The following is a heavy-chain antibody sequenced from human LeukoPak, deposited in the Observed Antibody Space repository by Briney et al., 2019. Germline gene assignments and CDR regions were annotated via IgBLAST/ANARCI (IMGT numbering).Heavy chain of an antibody. Sequence: GGSLRLSCAASGFTFSSYGMHWVRQASGKGLEWVAFIRYDGSNKYYADSVKGRFTISRDNSKNTLYLQMNSLRAEDTAVYYCAKAGYSYGYLDYWGQGTLVTVSS. CDR1: GFTFSSYG. CDR2: IRYDGSNK. CDR3: AKAGYSYGYLDY. D-gene: IGHD5-18*01. J-gene: IGHJ4*02. V-gene: IGHV3-30*02.